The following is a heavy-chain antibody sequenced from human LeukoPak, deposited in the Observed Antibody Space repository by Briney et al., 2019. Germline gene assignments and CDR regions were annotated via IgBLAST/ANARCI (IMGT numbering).Heavy chain of an antibody. Sequence: SGTLSLTCAVSGGSISSSNWWSWVRQPPGKGLEWIGEIYHSGSTNYNPSLKSRVTISVDKSKNQFSLKLSSVTAADTAVYYCARSIPPGYFDWFDAFDIWGLGTMVTVSS. J-gene: IGHJ3*02. D-gene: IGHD3-9*01. CDR3: ARSIPPGYFDWFDAFDI. V-gene: IGHV4-4*02. CDR1: GGSISSSNW. CDR2: IYHSGST.